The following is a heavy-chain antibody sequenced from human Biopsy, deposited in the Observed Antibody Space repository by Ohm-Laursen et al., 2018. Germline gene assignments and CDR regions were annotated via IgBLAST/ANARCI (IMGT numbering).Heavy chain of an antibody. D-gene: IGHD6-19*01. V-gene: IGHV3-9*01. Sequence: SSLRLSCTASGISFSRSAMNWVRQAPGKGLEWVSGISWNSGSVVYADSVKGRFTISRDNAKNSLYLQMHSLRAEDTAFYYCAKASGYSSGWPIDYWGQGNLVTVSS. CDR3: AKASGYSSGWPIDY. CDR1: GISFSRSA. J-gene: IGHJ4*02. CDR2: ISWNSGSV.